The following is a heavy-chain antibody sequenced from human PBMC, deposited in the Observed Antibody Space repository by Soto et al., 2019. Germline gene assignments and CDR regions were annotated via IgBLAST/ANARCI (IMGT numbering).Heavy chain of an antibody. J-gene: IGHJ4*02. Sequence: TLSLTCTVTCYSITNHSCLWAWICDPPGKGLAWIGSIYTSGRTRYNPSIQSRVSASLDTSKNQFFLQLRSVTAADTAVYYCARHLGGLGVVVSATGQKTAQPGLHDYWGQGTLVTVS. V-gene: IGHV4-39*01. CDR1: CYSITNHSCL. CDR3: ARHLGGLGVVVSATGQKTAQPGLHDY. CDR2: IYTSGRT. D-gene: IGHD2-15*01.